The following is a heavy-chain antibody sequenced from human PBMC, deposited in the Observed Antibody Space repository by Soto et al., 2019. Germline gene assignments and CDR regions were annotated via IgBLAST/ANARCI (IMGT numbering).Heavy chain of an antibody. D-gene: IGHD2-2*01. CDR1: GFTFSSDA. Sequence: EVQLLESGGGLVQPGGSLRLSCAASGFTFSSDAMSWVRQAPGKGLEWVSAISGSGGSTYYADSVKGRFTISRDNSKNTLYLQMTRLRAQNTAVYYCAKVLSLSSAGRRLKFDYWGQGALITVSS. CDR2: ISGSGGST. V-gene: IGHV3-23*01. J-gene: IGHJ4*02. CDR3: AKVLSLSSAGRRLKFDY.